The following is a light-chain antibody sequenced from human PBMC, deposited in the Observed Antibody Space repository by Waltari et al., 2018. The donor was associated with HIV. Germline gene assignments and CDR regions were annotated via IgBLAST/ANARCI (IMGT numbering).Light chain of an antibody. J-gene: IGLJ3*02. Sequence: QSALTQPASVSGSPGQSITISCSGTSSDVGGYNYVPWYQQHPGKAPKLMIYDVNNRPSGVSNRFSGSKSGNTASLTISGLQAEDESDYYCSSYTSSTTWVFGGGTKLTVL. V-gene: IGLV2-14*03. CDR2: DVN. CDR1: SSDVGGYNY. CDR3: SSYTSSTTWV.